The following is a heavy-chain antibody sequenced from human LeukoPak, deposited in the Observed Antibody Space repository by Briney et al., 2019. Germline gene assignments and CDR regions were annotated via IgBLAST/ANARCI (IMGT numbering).Heavy chain of an antibody. CDR1: GVSISSGSNY. V-gene: IGHV4-39*07. J-gene: IGHJ5*02. CDR2: IYSSGGT. CDR3: ARGKAAAGTSLHQFDP. Sequence: TSETLSLTCSVSGVSISSGSNYWGWIRQPPGKTLEWIGSIYSSGGTYYNPSLKSRAIILIDTAENHVSLKLSSVTAADTAVYYCARGKAAAGTSLHQFDPWGQGTLVTVSS. D-gene: IGHD6-13*01.